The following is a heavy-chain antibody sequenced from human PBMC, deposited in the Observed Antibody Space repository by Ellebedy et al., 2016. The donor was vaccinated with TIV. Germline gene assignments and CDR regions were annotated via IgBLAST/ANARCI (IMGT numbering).Heavy chain of an antibody. CDR1: GGSIRDYY. Sequence: MPSETLSLTCTVSGGSIRDYYCTWIRQPPGKGLEWIGHIYYSGSTNYNPSLKSRVTISVDTSKNQFSLKLSSVTAADTAVYYCARGEVTLYYYGMDVWGQGTTVTVSS. CDR3: ARGEVTLYYYGMDV. J-gene: IGHJ6*02. V-gene: IGHV4-59*01. CDR2: IYYSGST.